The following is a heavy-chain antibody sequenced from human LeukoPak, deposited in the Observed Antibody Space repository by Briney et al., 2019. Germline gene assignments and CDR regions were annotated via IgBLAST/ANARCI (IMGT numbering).Heavy chain of an antibody. CDR1: GFTFSSYA. Sequence: PGGSLRLSCAASGFTFSSYAMHWVRQAPGKGLEWEAVISYDGSNKYYADSVKGRFTISRDNSKNTLYLQMNSLRAEDTAVYYCAGTYDTSGWGGDFDYWGQGTLVTVSS. V-gene: IGHV3-30-3*01. CDR2: ISYDGSNK. J-gene: IGHJ4*02. CDR3: AGTYDTSGWGGDFDY. D-gene: IGHD6-19*01.